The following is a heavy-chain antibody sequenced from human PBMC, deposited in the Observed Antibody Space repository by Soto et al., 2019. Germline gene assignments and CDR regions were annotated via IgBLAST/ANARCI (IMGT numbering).Heavy chain of an antibody. CDR2: ISAYNGNT. D-gene: IGHD5-18*01. Sequence: ASVKVSCKASGYTFTSYGISWVGQAPGQVLEWMGWISAYNGNTNYAQKPQGRVTMTTDTSTSTAYMELRSLTSDDTAVYYCASREVVDTAMIHYYYGMDVWGQGTTVTVSS. CDR3: ASREVVDTAMIHYYYGMDV. V-gene: IGHV1-18*01. J-gene: IGHJ6*02. CDR1: GYTFTSYG.